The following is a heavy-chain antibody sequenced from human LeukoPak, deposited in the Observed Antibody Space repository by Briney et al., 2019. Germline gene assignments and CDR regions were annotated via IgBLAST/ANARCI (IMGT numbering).Heavy chain of an antibody. Sequence: PGGSLRLSCAASGLTCSAYWGNWVRQGPGKGLEWVANIEQDGSEKNYVDSVKGRFTISRDNGANSLYLQMNNLRVEDTGVYYCVGGIGWLPDYWGQGTLVTVSS. J-gene: IGHJ4*02. CDR2: IEQDGSEK. D-gene: IGHD6-19*01. V-gene: IGHV3-7*01. CDR3: VGGIGWLPDY. CDR1: GLTCSAYW.